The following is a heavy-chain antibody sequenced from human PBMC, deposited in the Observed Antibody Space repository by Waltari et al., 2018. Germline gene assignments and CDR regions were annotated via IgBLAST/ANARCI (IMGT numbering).Heavy chain of an antibody. D-gene: IGHD3-22*01. Sequence: EVQLVQSGAEVKKPGESRKISCKGSGYSFTSYWIGWVRQMPGKGMEWMGIIYPGDSVTSYRPSLQGQVTISADKSISTAYLQWSSLKASDTAMYYCARPSRCGYYSGSYFDYWGQGTLVTVSS. CDR3: ARPSRCGYYSGSYFDY. CDR2: IYPGDSVT. J-gene: IGHJ4*02. V-gene: IGHV5-51*03. CDR1: GYSFTSYW.